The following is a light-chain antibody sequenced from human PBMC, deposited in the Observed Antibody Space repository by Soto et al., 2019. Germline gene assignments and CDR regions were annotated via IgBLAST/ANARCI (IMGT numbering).Light chain of an antibody. CDR1: QSVDIN. CDR2: GAS. Sequence: EIVLTQSPATLSVSPGERVTLSCRAGQSVDINLAWYQQKPGQAPRLLIYGASTRAIDMPGRFSGRGSGTEFTLTISSLQSEDFAVYYCQQYRNWPRTFGQGTKVDIK. J-gene: IGKJ1*01. V-gene: IGKV3-15*01. CDR3: QQYRNWPRT.